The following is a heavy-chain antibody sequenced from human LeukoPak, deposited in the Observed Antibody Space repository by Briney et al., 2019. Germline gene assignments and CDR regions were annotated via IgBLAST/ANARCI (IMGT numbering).Heavy chain of an antibody. CDR1: GFTFSSYE. Sequence: GGSLRLSCAVSGFTFSSYEMNWVRQAPGKGLEWVSSISSSSSYIYYADSVKGRFTISRDNAKNSLYLQMNSLRAEDTAVYYCARDPHRAIAAAGTGPDYWGQGTLVTVSS. J-gene: IGHJ4*02. D-gene: IGHD6-13*01. CDR3: ARDPHRAIAAAGTGPDY. V-gene: IGHV3-21*01. CDR2: ISSSSSYI.